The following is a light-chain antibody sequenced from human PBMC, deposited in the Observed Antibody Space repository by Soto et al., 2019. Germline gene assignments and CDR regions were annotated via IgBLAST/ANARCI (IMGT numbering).Light chain of an antibody. CDR2: EVN. Sequence: QSALTQPASVSGSPGQSITISCTGTSRDVGGYNYVSWYQQYPGKAPKLMIYEVNNRPSGISNRFSGSKSGNTASLTISGLQPEDEADYYCSSYTRSSTRIFGGGTKLTVL. V-gene: IGLV2-14*01. J-gene: IGLJ2*01. CDR1: SRDVGGYNY. CDR3: SSYTRSSTRI.